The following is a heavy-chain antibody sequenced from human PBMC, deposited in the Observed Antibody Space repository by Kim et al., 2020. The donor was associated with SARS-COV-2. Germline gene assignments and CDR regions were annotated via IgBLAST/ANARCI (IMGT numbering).Heavy chain of an antibody. CDR3: ARETSIFSIVP. V-gene: IGHV3-7*01. D-gene: IGHD2-21*02. J-gene: IGHJ5*02. CDR2: K. Sequence: KYYVDSVKGRFTISRDNAKNSLYLQMNSLRAEDTAVYYCARETSIFSIVPWGQGTLVTVSS.